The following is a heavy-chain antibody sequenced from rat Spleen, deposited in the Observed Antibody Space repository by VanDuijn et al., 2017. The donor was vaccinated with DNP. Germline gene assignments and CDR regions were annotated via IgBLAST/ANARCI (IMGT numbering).Heavy chain of an antibody. CDR1: GFTFSSYW. D-gene: IGHD1-2*01. V-gene: IGHV5-58*01. CDR2: INTDGGST. J-gene: IGHJ2*01. CDR3: ASWAPIAPLSTSNY. Sequence: EVQLVESGGDLVQPGRSLKLFCAASGFTFSSYWMFWIRQAPGKGLEWVASINTDGGSTYYPDSVKGRFTISRDNAENTVYLQMSSLRSEDTATYYCASWAPIAPLSTSNYWGQGVMVTVSS.